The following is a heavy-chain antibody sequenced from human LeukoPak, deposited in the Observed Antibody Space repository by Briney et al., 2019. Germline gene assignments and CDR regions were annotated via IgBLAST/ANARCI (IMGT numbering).Heavy chain of an antibody. Sequence: SVKVSCKASGYTFTGYYMHWVRQAPGQGLEWMGWINPNSGGTNYAQKFQGRVTMTRDTSISTAYMELSRLRSDDTAVYYCARGEVLHDFWSGYYSDYWGQGTLVTVSS. CDR2: INPNSGGT. D-gene: IGHD3-3*01. CDR1: GYTFTGYY. CDR3: ARGEVLHDFWSGYYSDY. V-gene: IGHV1-2*02. J-gene: IGHJ4*02.